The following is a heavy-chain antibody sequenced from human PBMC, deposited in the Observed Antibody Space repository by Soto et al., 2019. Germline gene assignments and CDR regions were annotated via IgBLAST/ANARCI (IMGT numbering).Heavy chain of an antibody. CDR3: ARRGMGYGSGSYYKSRPFDY. D-gene: IGHD3-10*01. CDR1: SGSFSGYY. CDR2: INHRGST. J-gene: IGHJ4*02. Sequence: SETLSLTCAVYSGSFSGYYWSWIRQPPGKGLEWIGEINHRGSTNYNPSLKSRVTIPVDTSKNQFSLKLSSVTAADTAVYYCARRGMGYGSGSYYKSRPFDYWGQGTLVTVSS. V-gene: IGHV4-34*01.